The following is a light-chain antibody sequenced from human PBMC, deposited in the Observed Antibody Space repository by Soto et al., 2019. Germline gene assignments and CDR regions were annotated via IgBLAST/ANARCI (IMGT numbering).Light chain of an antibody. CDR1: QSVRNNH. CDR3: QQYGGSPIT. Sequence: EMVLTPSPGTLSLSPAEIATLSCRASQSVRNNHLARYQQKPRQAPRLLIYGASNRATGIPDRFSGTVSGTDFTLTISRLQPEDFALYYCQQYGGSPITFGQGTRLDI. CDR2: GAS. V-gene: IGKV3-20*01. J-gene: IGKJ5*01.